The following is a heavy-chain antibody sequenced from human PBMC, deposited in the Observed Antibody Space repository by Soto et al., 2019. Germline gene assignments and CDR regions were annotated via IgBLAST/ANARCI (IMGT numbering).Heavy chain of an antibody. Sequence: SETLSLTCSVSGDSVSSRGYYWTWIRQHPGKGLEWIGYIYSSGGTYYNPSLKSRVTMSADTSKNQFSLSLSSVTAADTAIYYCARSGKMTSNLYSGLGTLVTVSS. D-gene: IGHD3-10*01. V-gene: IGHV4-31*03. CDR2: IYSSGGT. CDR3: ARSGKMTSNLY. CDR1: GDSVSSRGYY. J-gene: IGHJ4*02.